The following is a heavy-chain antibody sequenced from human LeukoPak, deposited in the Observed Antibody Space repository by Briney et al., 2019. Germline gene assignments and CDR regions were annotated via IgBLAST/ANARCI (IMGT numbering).Heavy chain of an antibody. CDR1: GGSIRSSSYY. CDR3: ASFQRGTAQSAPIDF. D-gene: IGHD2-21*02. CDR2: IYYSGST. J-gene: IGHJ4*02. Sequence: KTSETLSLTCTGSGGSIRSSSYYWGWIRQPPGKGLEWIGSIYYSGSTYYNPSLKSRVTISVDTSKNQFSLKLNSVTAADTAVYYCASFQRGTAQSAPIDFWGQGTLVTVSS. V-gene: IGHV4-39*01.